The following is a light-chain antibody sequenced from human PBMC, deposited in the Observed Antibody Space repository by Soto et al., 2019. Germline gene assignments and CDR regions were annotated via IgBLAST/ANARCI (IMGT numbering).Light chain of an antibody. V-gene: IGKV2-28*01. Sequence: DIVMTPSALSMPVTPGEPASISCRASQSILHSNGYNYLAWYLQQPGQSPQLLIYLGSNRASRVPDRFGGSGLGTDFTLTISRVEAEDVGVYYCMLALLPATFGPGTKVDIK. CDR3: MLALLPAT. CDR1: QSILHSNGYNY. J-gene: IGKJ3*01. CDR2: LGS.